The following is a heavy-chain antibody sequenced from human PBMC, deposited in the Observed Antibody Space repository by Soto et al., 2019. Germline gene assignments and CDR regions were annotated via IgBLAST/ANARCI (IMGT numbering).Heavy chain of an antibody. D-gene: IGHD3-10*01. CDR3: ARGLVRGVIRLYYYYGMDV. Sequence: SETLSLTCTVSGGSISSGDYYWSWIRQPPGKGLEWIGYIYYSGSTYYNPSLKSRVTISVDTSKNQFSLKLSSVTAADTAVYYCARGLVRGVIRLYYYYGMDVWGQGTTVTVSS. CDR2: IYYSGST. J-gene: IGHJ6*02. V-gene: IGHV4-30-4*01. CDR1: GGSISSGDYY.